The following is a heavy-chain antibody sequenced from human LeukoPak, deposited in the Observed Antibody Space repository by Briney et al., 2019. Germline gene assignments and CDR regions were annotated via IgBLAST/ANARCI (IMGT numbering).Heavy chain of an antibody. D-gene: IGHD2-2*01. Sequence: SETLSLTCAVYGGSFSGYYWSWIRQPPGKGLEWIGEINHSGSTNYNPSLKSRVTISVDTSKNQFSLKLSSVTAADTAVYYCARALSPYYYYYGMDVWGQGTTVPVSS. J-gene: IGHJ6*02. CDR3: ARALSPYYYYYGMDV. CDR2: INHSGST. V-gene: IGHV4-34*01. CDR1: GGSFSGYY.